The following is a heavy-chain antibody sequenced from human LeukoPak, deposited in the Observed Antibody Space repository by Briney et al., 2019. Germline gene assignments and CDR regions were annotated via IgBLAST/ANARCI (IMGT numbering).Heavy chain of an antibody. CDR2: ISSSSSTI. Sequence: PGGSLRLSCAASGFTFSSYSMNWVRQAPGKGLEWVSYISSSSSTIYYADSVKGRFTISRDNAKNSLYLQMNSLRAEDTAVYYCARGLVRGVTPSDWFDPWGQGTLVTVSS. V-gene: IGHV3-48*04. CDR1: GFTFSSYS. CDR3: ARGLVRGVTPSDWFDP. J-gene: IGHJ5*02. D-gene: IGHD3-10*01.